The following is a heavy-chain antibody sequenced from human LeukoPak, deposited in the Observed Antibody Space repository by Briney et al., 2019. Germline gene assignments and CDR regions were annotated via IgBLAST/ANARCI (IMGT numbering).Heavy chain of an antibody. CDR1: GGTFNNYA. J-gene: IGHJ6*03. D-gene: IGHD3-3*01. CDR3: ARDRGARIGYFYYYFYIDV. V-gene: IGHV1-69*13. CDR2: IIPIFGTA. Sequence: GASVKVSCKASGGTFNNYAISWVRQAPGQGLEWMGGIIPIFGTANYAQKLQGRVTVTADESTSTAYMELSSLRSEDTAVYYCARDRGARIGYFYYYFYIDVWGKGTTVTVSS.